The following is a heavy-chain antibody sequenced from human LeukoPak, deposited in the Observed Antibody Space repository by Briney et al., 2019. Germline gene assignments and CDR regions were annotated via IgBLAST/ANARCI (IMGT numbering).Heavy chain of an antibody. D-gene: IGHD3-3*01. Sequence: PGGSLRLSCAASGFTVSSNYMSWVRQAPGKGLEWVSVIYSGGSTYYADSVKGRFTISRDNSKNTLYLQMNSLRAEVTAVYYCARLKYYDFWSGYYPRYFDYWGQGTLVTVSS. CDR3: ARLKYYDFWSGYYPRYFDY. CDR1: GFTVSSNY. J-gene: IGHJ4*02. CDR2: IYSGGST. V-gene: IGHV3-66*02.